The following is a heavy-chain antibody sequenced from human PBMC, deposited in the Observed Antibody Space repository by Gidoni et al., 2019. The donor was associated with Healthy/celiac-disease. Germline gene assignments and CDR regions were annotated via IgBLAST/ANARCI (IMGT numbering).Heavy chain of an antibody. CDR2: SYTSGRT. J-gene: IGHJ3*02. D-gene: IGHD6-13*01. CDR3: AREVAGQISAAGAFDI. CDR1: GGSISRYY. Sequence: QVQLQESGPGLVKPSETLSLTCTVSGGSISRYYWSWIRPPPGKGLEWIGLSYTSGRTNYNPSLKSRVPMSVDTSKNQFSLKLSSVTAADTAVYYCAREVAGQISAAGAFDIWGQGTMVTVSS. V-gene: IGHV4-4*07.